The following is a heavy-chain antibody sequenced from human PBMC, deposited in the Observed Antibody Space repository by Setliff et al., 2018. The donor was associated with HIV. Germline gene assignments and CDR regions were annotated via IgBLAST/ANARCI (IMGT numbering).Heavy chain of an antibody. Sequence: GESLKISCAASGFTFSSYAMSWVRQAPGKGLEWVSAISGSGGSTYYADSVKGRFTISRDNSKNTLYLQMNSLRAEDTAVYYCAKIEPYYFDYWGQGTLVTVSS. V-gene: IGHV3-23*01. J-gene: IGHJ4*02. CDR3: AKIEPYYFDY. CDR1: GFTFSSYA. CDR2: ISGSGGST.